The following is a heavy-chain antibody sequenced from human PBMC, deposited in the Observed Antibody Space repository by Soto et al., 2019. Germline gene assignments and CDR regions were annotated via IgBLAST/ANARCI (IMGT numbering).Heavy chain of an antibody. Sequence: EVQLLESGGGLVQPGGSQRLSFAASGFTFSGYAMTWVRQAPGKGLEWVSSISGSGANTYYADSVKGRFTISRDNSKNTLSLQMTSLRADDTAVYYCAKSPDFYYDAMDVWGQGTTVTVSS. J-gene: IGHJ6*02. CDR1: GFTFSGYA. CDR2: ISGSGANT. CDR3: AKSPDFYYDAMDV. V-gene: IGHV3-23*01.